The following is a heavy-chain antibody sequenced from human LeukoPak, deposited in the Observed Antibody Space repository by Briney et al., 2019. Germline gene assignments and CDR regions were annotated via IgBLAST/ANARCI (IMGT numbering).Heavy chain of an antibody. Sequence: SETLSLTCTVSGGSISSYYWSWIRQPPGKGLEWIGYIYYSGSTNYNPSLKGRVTISVDTSKNQFSLKLSSVTAADTAVYYCARGGDYYDSSGYGLDYWGQGTLVTVSS. CDR1: GGSISSYY. J-gene: IGHJ4*02. D-gene: IGHD3-22*01. V-gene: IGHV4-59*01. CDR2: IYYSGST. CDR3: ARGGDYYDSSGYGLDY.